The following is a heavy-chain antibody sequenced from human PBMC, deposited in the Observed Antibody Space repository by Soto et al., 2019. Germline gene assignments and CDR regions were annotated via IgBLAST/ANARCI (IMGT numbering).Heavy chain of an antibody. Sequence: VASVKVSCKASGGTFSSYAISWVRQAPGQGLEWMGGIIPIFGTANYAQKFQGRVTITADESTSTAYMELSSLRSEDTAVYYCASVSGYSYGNRTAHWFDTRGQETLVTVSS. J-gene: IGHJ5*02. D-gene: IGHD5-18*01. CDR1: GGTFSSYA. CDR2: IIPIFGTA. V-gene: IGHV1-69*13. CDR3: ASVSGYSYGNRTAHWFDT.